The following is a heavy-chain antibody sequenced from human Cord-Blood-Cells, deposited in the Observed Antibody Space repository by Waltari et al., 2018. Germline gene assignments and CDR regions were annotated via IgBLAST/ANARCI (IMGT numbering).Heavy chain of an antibody. CDR2: INHSGST. D-gene: IGHD6-25*01. J-gene: IGHJ4*02. CDR1: GGSFRGYY. Sequence: QVQLQQWGAGLLKPSETLSLTCAVYGGSFRGYYWSWIRQPPGKGLEWIGEINHSGSTNYNPSLKSRVTISVDTSKNQFSLKLSSVTAADTAVYYCARARYYENVLIAAVFDYWGQGTLVTVSS. CDR3: ARARYYENVLIAAVFDY. V-gene: IGHV4-34*01.